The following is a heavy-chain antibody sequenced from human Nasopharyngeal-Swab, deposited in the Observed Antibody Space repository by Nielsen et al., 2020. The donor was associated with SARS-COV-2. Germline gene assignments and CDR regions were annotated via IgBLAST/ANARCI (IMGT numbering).Heavy chain of an antibody. Sequence: ASVKVSCKASGYTFTSNSITWVRQAPGQGLEWMGWISGYNGVTKYAQKFQGRVTMTIDTSMSTAYMELTSLRSDDTAVYYCARDLRSTLYYFDQWGQGTLVTVSS. CDR2: ISGYNGVT. J-gene: IGHJ4*02. CDR1: GYTFTSNS. V-gene: IGHV1-18*04. CDR3: ARDLRSTLYYFDQ.